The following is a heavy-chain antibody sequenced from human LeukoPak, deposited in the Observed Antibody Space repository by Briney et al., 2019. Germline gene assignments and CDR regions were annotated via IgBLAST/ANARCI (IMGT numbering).Heavy chain of an antibody. CDR3: ARVGKGLYCQH. D-gene: IGHD1-26*01. CDR2: IYYSGNT. Sequence: PSETLSLTCTVSGVSISSSNSYWGWIRQPPGKGLEWIGSIYYSGNTYYNPSLKSRVTISVDTSKNQFSLKLSSVTAADTAVYYCARVGKGLYCQHWGQGTLVTVSS. V-gene: IGHV4-39*07. CDR1: GVSISSSNSY. J-gene: IGHJ1*01.